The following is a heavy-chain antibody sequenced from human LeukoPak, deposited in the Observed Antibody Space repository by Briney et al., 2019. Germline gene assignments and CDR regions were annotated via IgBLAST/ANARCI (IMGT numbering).Heavy chain of an antibody. CDR2: IYHSGST. Sequence: SSETLSLTCTVSGYSISSGYYWGWIRQPPGKGLEWIGGIYHSGSTYYNPSLKSRVTISVDTSKNQFSLKLSSVTAADTAVYYCARGGQPAAIGWANWFDPWGQGTLVTVSS. D-gene: IGHD2-2*01. CDR1: GYSISSGYY. J-gene: IGHJ5*02. CDR3: ARGGQPAAIGWANWFDP. V-gene: IGHV4-38-2*02.